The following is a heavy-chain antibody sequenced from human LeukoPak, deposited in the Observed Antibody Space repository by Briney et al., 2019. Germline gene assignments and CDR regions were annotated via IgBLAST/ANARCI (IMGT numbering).Heavy chain of an antibody. V-gene: IGHV5-51*01. Sequence: GESLKISCKGSGYSFTNYWIAWVRQMPGKGLEYMGIIYPGGSDTTYSPSFQGQVTISADKSISIAYLQWSSLKASDTAKYYCTRRSGSYRGSDYWGQGTLVTVSS. CDR2: IYPGGSDT. D-gene: IGHD1-26*01. CDR1: GYSFTNYW. CDR3: TRRSGSYRGSDY. J-gene: IGHJ4*02.